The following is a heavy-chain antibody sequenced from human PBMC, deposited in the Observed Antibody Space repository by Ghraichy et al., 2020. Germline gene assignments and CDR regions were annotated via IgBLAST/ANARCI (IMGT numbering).Heavy chain of an antibody. Sequence: SVKVSCKASGGTFSSYAISWVRQAPGQGLEWMGGIIPIFGTANYAQKFQGRVTITADESTSTAYMELSSLRSEDTAVYYCARGHRHCTGGVCLYYFDYWGQGTLVTVSS. V-gene: IGHV1-69*13. CDR1: GGTFSSYA. CDR2: IIPIFGTA. CDR3: ARGHRHCTGGVCLYYFDY. D-gene: IGHD2-8*02. J-gene: IGHJ4*02.